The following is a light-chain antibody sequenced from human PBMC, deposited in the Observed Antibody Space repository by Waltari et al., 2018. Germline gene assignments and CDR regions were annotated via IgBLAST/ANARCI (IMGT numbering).Light chain of an antibody. CDR2: EDT. J-gene: IGLJ2*01. CDR1: ELGDTY. V-gene: IGLV3-1*01. CDR3: QAWDSSSHVT. Sequence: SYDLTQPTSVSVSPGQTASIPCSGDELGDTYVSWFQQKPGQSPVLVIYEDTKRPSGIPERISGSNSGNTATLTISGTQAMDEADYYCQAWDSSSHVTFGGGSKLTVL.